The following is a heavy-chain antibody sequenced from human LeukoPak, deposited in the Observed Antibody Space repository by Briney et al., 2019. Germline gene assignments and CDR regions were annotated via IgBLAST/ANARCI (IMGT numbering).Heavy chain of an antibody. J-gene: IGHJ4*02. Sequence: PSETLSLTCTVSGGSISSSSYYWGWIRQPPGKGLEWIGSIYYSGSTYYNPSLKSRVTISVDTPKNQFSLKLSSVTAADTAVYYCARQGTYYYDSSGYQPLPFDYWGXGTLVTVSS. CDR1: GGSISSSSYY. CDR2: IYYSGST. D-gene: IGHD3-22*01. CDR3: ARQGTYYYDSSGYQPLPFDY. V-gene: IGHV4-39*01.